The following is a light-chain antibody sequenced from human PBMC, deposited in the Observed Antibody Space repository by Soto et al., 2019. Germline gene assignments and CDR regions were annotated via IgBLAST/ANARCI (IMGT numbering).Light chain of an antibody. CDR3: QQYNSWLWT. Sequence: EIVLTQSPGTLSLSLWERATLSFRGSQSVSSNDLAWYQQKPGQAPRLLIYGASTRATGIPARFSGSGSGTEFTLIISSLQSEDSAVYYCQQYNSWLWTFGQGTKVDIK. CDR1: QSVSSN. J-gene: IGKJ1*01. V-gene: IGKV3-15*01. CDR2: GAS.